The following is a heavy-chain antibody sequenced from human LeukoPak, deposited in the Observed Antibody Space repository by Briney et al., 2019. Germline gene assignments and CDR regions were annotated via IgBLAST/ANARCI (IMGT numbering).Heavy chain of an antibody. J-gene: IGHJ4*02. Sequence: GGSLRLSCAASGFAFSSYAMHWVRQTPGKGLEWVAVILYDGTNKYYADSVKGRFTISRDNSKNTLYLQMNSLRAEDTALYYCARDSGAWLGELSFDYWGQGTLVTVSS. CDR1: GFAFSSYA. CDR2: ILYDGTNK. CDR3: ARDSGAWLGELSFDY. D-gene: IGHD3-10*01. V-gene: IGHV3-30-3*01.